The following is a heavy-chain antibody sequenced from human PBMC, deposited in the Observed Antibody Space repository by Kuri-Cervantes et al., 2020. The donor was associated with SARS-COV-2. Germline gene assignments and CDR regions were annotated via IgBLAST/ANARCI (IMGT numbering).Heavy chain of an antibody. D-gene: IGHD1-14*01. CDR3: ARAPTPVNLPPDY. CDR1: GFAFESYG. J-gene: IGHJ4*02. CDR2: ISYDGFDR. V-gene: IGHV3-30*03. Sequence: GESLKISCAASGFAFESYGMHWVRQAPGKGLEWVAAISYDGFDRYYYADSVKGRFTVSRDNARNTLSLQMNSLRAADTAVYYCARAPTPVNLPPDYWGQGTLVTVSS.